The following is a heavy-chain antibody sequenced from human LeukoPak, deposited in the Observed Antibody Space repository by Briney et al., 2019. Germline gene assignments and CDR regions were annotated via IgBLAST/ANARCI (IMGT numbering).Heavy chain of an antibody. V-gene: IGHV4-39*07. Sequence: PSETLSLTCTVSGGSISSGSYYWGWIRQPPGKGLEWIGSIYYSGSTYYKPSLKSRVTISLDTSKNQFSLKLSSVTAADTAVYYCARAYSPPQWSPFDYWGQGTLVTVSS. D-gene: IGHD6-13*01. CDR2: IYYSGST. J-gene: IGHJ4*02. CDR1: GGSISSGSYY. CDR3: ARAYSPPQWSPFDY.